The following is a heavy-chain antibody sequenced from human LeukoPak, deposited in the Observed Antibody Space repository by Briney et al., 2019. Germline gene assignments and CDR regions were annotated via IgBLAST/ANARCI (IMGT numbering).Heavy chain of an antibody. Sequence: SSQTLSLTCTVSGGSISSGRNFWSWIRQPAGKGLEWIGRISSSGRTNYSPSLKSRVTISADTSKNQFSLKLSSVTAADTAVHYCARDDSSSSGYFQHWGQGTLVTVSS. CDR3: ARDDSSSSGYFQH. J-gene: IGHJ1*01. CDR2: ISSSGRT. V-gene: IGHV4-61*02. D-gene: IGHD6-13*01. CDR1: GGSISSGRNF.